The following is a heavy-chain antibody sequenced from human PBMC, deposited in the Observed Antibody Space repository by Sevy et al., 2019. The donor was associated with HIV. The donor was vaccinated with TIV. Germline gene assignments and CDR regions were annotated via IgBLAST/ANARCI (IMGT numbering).Heavy chain of an antibody. V-gene: IGHV3-33*01. CDR3: ARDACSGGSCYSTYYGMDV. CDR1: GFTFSSYG. CDR2: IWNDGRNK. J-gene: IGHJ6*02. Sequence: GSLRLSCAASGFTFSSYGIHWVRQAPGKGLEWVAVIWNDGRNKYYADSVKGRVTISRDNSKNTLFLQMNSLRAEDTAVYYCARDACSGGSCYSTYYGMDVWGQWTTVTVSS. D-gene: IGHD2-15*01.